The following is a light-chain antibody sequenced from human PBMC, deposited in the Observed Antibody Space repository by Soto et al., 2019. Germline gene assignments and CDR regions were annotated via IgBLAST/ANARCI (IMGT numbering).Light chain of an antibody. V-gene: IGLV2-14*01. CDR1: SSDVGGYNF. CDR3: SSYTSRDTRV. Sequence: QSALTQPASMSGSPGQSITISCTGTSSDVGGYNFVSWYQQHPDKAPKLMLYEVTKRPSGVSDRFSGSKSGNTASLTISGLQAEEEADYYCSSYTSRDTRVFGTGTKVTVL. J-gene: IGLJ1*01. CDR2: EVT.